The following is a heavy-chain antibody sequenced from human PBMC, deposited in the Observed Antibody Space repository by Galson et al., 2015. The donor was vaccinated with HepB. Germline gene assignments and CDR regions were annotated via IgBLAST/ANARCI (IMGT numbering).Heavy chain of an antibody. D-gene: IGHD4-11*01. V-gene: IGHV3-7*01. CDR3: AIGEGKNDRSIYVGAFDI. CDR2: IKQDGSEK. J-gene: IGHJ3*02. CDR1: GFTFSSYW. Sequence: SLRLSCAASGFTFSSYWMSWVRQAPGKGLEWVANIKQDGSEKYYVDSVKGRFTTSRDNAKNSLYLQMNSLRAEDTAVYYCAIGEGKNDRSIYVGAFDIWGQGTMVTVSS.